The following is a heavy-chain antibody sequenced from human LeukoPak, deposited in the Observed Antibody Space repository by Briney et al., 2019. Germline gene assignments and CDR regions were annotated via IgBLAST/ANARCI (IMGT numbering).Heavy chain of an antibody. CDR3: SGHGSSSY. V-gene: IGHV3-23*01. Sequence: GGSLRLPCAASGFTVYNNGLSWFRQAPGKGLEWVSDISGGGNTYYAESVKGRFTISRDNSKNTLYLQMNSLRAEDTALYYASGHGSSSYWGQGTLVAVSS. D-gene: IGHD6-13*01. J-gene: IGHJ4*02. CDR2: ISGGGNT. CDR1: GFTVYNNG.